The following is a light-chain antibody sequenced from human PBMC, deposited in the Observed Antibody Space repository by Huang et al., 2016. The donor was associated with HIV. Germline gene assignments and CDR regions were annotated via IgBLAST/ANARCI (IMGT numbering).Light chain of an antibody. Sequence: EIVMMQSPATLSVSPGERVTMSCRASQSVSSNLAWYQQKPGQPPRLLIYGTSTRATGSPAEFSCSGAGTEFTLTISSLQSEDFAVYYCQQYNNWYPYTFGQGTKLEIK. CDR1: QSVSSN. J-gene: IGKJ2*01. CDR3: QQYNNWYPYT. CDR2: GTS. V-gene: IGKV3-15*01.